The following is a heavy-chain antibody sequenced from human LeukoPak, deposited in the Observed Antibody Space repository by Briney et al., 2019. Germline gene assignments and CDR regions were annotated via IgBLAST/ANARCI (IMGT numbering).Heavy chain of an antibody. CDR2: INHSGST. CDR3: ARRRGPNRYNWNYGAFDI. J-gene: IGHJ3*02. V-gene: IGHV4-34*01. Sequence: SETLSLTCAVYGGSFSGYYWSWIRQPPGKGLEWIGEINHSGSTNYNPSLKSRVTISVDTSKNQFSLKLSSVTAADTAVYYCARRRGPNRYNWNYGAFDIWGQGTMVTVSS. CDR1: GGSFSGYY. D-gene: IGHD1-7*01.